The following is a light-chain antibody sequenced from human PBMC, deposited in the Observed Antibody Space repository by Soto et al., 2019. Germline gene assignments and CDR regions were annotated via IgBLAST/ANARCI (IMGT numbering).Light chain of an antibody. Sequence: EVVLTQSPATLSLSPGERATLSCRASQSVRNYLAWYQQKPGQAPRLLIYDVSNRATGIPARFSGSGSGTDCTLTISSLEPEDFAVYYCQQRYIWPPITFGGGTKVEIK. J-gene: IGKJ4*01. V-gene: IGKV3-11*01. CDR2: DVS. CDR1: QSVRNY. CDR3: QQRYIWPPIT.